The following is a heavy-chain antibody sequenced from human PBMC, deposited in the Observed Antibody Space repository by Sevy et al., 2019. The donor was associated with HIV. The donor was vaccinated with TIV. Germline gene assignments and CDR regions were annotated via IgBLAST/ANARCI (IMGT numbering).Heavy chain of an antibody. Sequence: ASVKVSCKASGYTFTGYYMHWVRQAPGQGLEWMGRINPNSGGTNYAQKFQGRVTMTRATSISTAYMELSRLRSDDTAVYYCARGPGIAARFDWFDPWGQGTLVTVSS. V-gene: IGHV1-2*06. CDR1: GYTFTGYY. D-gene: IGHD6-6*01. CDR2: INPNSGGT. J-gene: IGHJ5*02. CDR3: ARGPGIAARFDWFDP.